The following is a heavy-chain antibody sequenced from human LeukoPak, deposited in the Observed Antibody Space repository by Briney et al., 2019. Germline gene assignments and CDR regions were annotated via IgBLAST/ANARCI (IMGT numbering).Heavy chain of an antibody. CDR1: GGAISRSDYY. V-gene: IGHV4-39*07. J-gene: IGHJ4*02. CDR2: IYYSGST. D-gene: IGHD2-8*01. CDR3: ARVRDGTNRDYFDS. Sequence: SETLSLTCTVSGGAISRSDYYWGWIRQPPGKGLEWIGSIYYSGSTYYNPSLKSRVTMSVDTSKNHFSLKLSSVTAADTAVYYCARVRDGTNRDYFDSWGQGTLVTVSS.